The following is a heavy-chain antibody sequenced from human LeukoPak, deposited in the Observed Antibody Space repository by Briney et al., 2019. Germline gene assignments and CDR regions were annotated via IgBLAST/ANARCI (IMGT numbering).Heavy chain of an antibody. D-gene: IGHD3-10*01. V-gene: IGHV4-34*01. CDR1: GGSFSGYY. J-gene: IGHJ4*02. CDR3: ARETMVRGPNY. CDR2: INHSGST. Sequence: SETLSLTCAFYGGSFSGYYWSWIRQPPGKGLEWIGEINHSGSTNYNPSLKSRVTISVDTSKNQFSLKLSSVTAADTAVYYCARETMVRGPNYWGQGTLVTVSS.